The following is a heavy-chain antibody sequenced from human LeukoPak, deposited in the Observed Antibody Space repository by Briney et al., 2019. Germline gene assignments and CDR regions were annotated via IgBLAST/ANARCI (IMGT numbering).Heavy chain of an antibody. CDR2: IYHSGST. J-gene: IGHJ2*01. Sequence: SGTLSLTCAVSGGSISSSNWWSWVRQPPGKGLEWIGEIYHSGSTNYNPALKSRVTISVDKSKNQFSLMLSSVTAADTAVYFCASVTDYYYYFDLWGRGTLVAVSS. CDR1: GGSISSSNW. CDR3: ASVTDYYYYFDL. V-gene: IGHV4-4*02. D-gene: IGHD3-16*01.